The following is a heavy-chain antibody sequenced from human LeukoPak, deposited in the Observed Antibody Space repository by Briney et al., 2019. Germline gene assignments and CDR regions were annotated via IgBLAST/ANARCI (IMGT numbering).Heavy chain of an antibody. Sequence: GGSLRLSCAASGFTFSSYAMSWVRQALGKGLEWVSAISGSGGSTYYADSVKGRFTISRDNSKNTLYLQMNSLRAEDTAVYYCAKDPAIVVVYYFDYWGQGTLVTVSS. CDR3: AKDPAIVVVYYFDY. D-gene: IGHD3-22*01. J-gene: IGHJ4*02. CDR1: GFTFSSYA. CDR2: ISGSGGST. V-gene: IGHV3-23*01.